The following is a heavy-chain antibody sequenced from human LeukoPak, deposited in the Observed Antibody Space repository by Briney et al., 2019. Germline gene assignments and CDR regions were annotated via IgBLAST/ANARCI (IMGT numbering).Heavy chain of an antibody. CDR1: EFTFSDYY. CDR3: ARGPTPNTYYDFWSGYYYYHYYYMDV. CDR2: TRNKLNSETT. Sequence: GGSLRLSCAASEFTFSDYYMDWVRQAPGRGREWVGRTRNKLNSETTEYVASVKGRFTISRDDSKNSLYLQMNSLKTEDTAVYYCARGPTPNTYYDFWSGYYYYHYYYMDVWGKGTTVTVSS. V-gene: IGHV3-72*01. J-gene: IGHJ6*03. D-gene: IGHD3-3*01.